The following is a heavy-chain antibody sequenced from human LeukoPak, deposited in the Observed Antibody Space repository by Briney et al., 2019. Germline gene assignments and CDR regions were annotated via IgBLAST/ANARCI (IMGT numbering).Heavy chain of an antibody. CDR2: THYGGST. CDR1: GASIRSYH. D-gene: IGHD3-10*01. V-gene: IGHV4-59*01. J-gene: IGHJ5*02. Sequence: PSETLSLTCTVSGASIRSYHWSWIRQPPGKGLQWIAYTHYGGSTKYNPSLKSRVTISVDPSNNQFSLELNSVTAADTAVYYCARDPVWFGELSWFDPWGQGTLVTVSS. CDR3: ARDPVWFGELSWFDP.